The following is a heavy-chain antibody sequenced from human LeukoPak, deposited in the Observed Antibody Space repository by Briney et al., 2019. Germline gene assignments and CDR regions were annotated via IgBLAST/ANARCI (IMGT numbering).Heavy chain of an antibody. Sequence: PSETLSLTCTVSGGSINSYYWTWIRQPPGKGLEWIGYIYYSGSTYYSPSLKSRVTISVDTSKNQFSLKLSSVTAADTAVYYCARTGLRTTMVATIPKEIDYWGQGTLVTVSS. J-gene: IGHJ4*02. D-gene: IGHD5-12*01. CDR1: GGSINSYY. CDR2: IYYSGST. CDR3: ARTGLRTTMVATIPKEIDY. V-gene: IGHV4-59*08.